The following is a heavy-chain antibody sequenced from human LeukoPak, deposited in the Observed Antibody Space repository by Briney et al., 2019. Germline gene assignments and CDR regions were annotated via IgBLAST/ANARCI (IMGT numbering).Heavy chain of an antibody. V-gene: IGHV3-30-3*01. CDR3: AKVAYCSSTTCYDGVAFDI. CDR1: GFTFSSYA. CDR2: ISYDGSNK. Sequence: GGSLRLSCAASGFTFSSYAMHWVRQAPGKGLEWVAVISYDGSNKYYADSVKGRLTISRDNSKNTLYLQMNSLRAEDTAVYYCAKVAYCSSTTCYDGVAFDIWGQGTMVTVSS. J-gene: IGHJ3*02. D-gene: IGHD2-2*01.